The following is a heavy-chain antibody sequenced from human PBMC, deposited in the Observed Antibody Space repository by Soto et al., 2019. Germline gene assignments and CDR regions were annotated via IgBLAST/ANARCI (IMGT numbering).Heavy chain of an antibody. D-gene: IGHD1-26*01. Sequence: QVQLVQSGAEVKKPGASVKVSCKASGYTFTSYGISWVRQAPGQGLEWMGWISAYNGNTNYAQKLQGRVTMTADTPTSTAYMELRSLRPDDTAVYYRARDAPHSGSYTRVPFWGQGTLVTVSS. V-gene: IGHV1-18*01. CDR1: GYTFTSYG. CDR2: ISAYNGNT. CDR3: ARDAPHSGSYTRVPF. J-gene: IGHJ4*02.